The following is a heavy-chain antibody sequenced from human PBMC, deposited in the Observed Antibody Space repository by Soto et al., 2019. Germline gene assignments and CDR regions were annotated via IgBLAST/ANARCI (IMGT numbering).Heavy chain of an antibody. CDR2: INSDGSNT. Sequence: EVQLVESGGGLVRPGESLRLSCAASGFTFSNYWMHWVRQAPGEGLGWVSRINSDGSNTAYADSVKGRFTISRDNAKNTLHLLMSSLRAEETAVYHCARLGDPYGEDGMDVWGQGTTVNVSS. J-gene: IGHJ6*02. CDR3: ARLGDPYGEDGMDV. V-gene: IGHV3-74*01. D-gene: IGHD3-10*01. CDR1: GFTFSNYW.